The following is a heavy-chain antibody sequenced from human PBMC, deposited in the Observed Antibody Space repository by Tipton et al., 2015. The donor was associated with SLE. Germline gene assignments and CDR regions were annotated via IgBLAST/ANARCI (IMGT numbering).Heavy chain of an antibody. CDR2: IHYTGST. V-gene: IGHV4-61*10. D-gene: IGHD1-1*01. CDR1: GGSISSGSYY. Sequence: TLSLTCTVSGGSISSGSYYWSWIRQPAGKGLEWIGYIHYTGSTNYNPSLKSRVTISVDTSKNQFSLQLNSVTPEDTAVYYCARDQGGLDASFDYWGQGTLVTVSS. CDR3: ARDQGGLDASFDY. J-gene: IGHJ4*02.